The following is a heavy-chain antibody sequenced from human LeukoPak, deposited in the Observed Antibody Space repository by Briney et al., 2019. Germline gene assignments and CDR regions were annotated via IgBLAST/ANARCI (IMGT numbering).Heavy chain of an antibody. J-gene: IGHJ5*02. D-gene: IGHD3-16*01. CDR1: GFTFSSYA. V-gene: IGHV3-23*01. Sequence: PGGSLRLSCAASGFTFSSYAMSWVRQAPGKGLEWVLAISGSGGSTYYADSVKGRFTISRDNSKNTLYLQMNSLRAEDTAVYYCAKGLGGGNWFDPWGQGTLVTVSS. CDR3: AKGLGGGNWFDP. CDR2: ISGSGGST.